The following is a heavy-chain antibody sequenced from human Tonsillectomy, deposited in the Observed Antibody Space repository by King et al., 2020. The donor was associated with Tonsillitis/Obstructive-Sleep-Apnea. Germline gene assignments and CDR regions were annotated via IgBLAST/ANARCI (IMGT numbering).Heavy chain of an antibody. CDR2: ISGMFGST. CDR3: AKEDAMTTVTFYYYYYGMDV. D-gene: IGHD4-17*01. V-gene: IGHV3-23*01. Sequence: ISWVRQSPWKWLYWVSAISGMFGSTYYADSFKGRFTISRDNSKNTLNLQMNSLRAEDTAVYYCAKEDAMTTVTFYYYYYGMDVWGQVTTVTVSS. J-gene: IGHJ6*02.